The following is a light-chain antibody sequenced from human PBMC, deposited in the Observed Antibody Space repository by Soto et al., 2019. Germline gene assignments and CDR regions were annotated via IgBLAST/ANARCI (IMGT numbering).Light chain of an antibody. CDR1: QSIGKH. J-gene: IGKJ5*01. CDR3: QQGYSSAIT. CDR2: SVS. V-gene: IGKV1-39*01. Sequence: DIQMTRSPSSLSASVGDTVTITCRASQSIGKHLNWYQQKPGKAPKFLIYSVSSLQRGVPSRFSGSGSGTDFTLTINSLQPEDFATYYCQQGYSSAITFGQGTRLEIK.